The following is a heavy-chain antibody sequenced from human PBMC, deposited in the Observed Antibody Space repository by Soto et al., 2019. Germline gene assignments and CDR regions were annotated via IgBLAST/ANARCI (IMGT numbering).Heavy chain of an antibody. CDR3: ARDSRGRDSSGYYYYFEY. J-gene: IGHJ4*02. V-gene: IGHV3-30-3*01. CDR2: ISYDGSNK. CDR1: GFTFSSYA. D-gene: IGHD3-22*01. Sequence: GGSLRLSCAASGFTFSSYAMHWVRQAPGKGLEWVAVISYDGSNKYYADSVKGRFTISRDNSKNTLYLQMNSLRAEDTAVYYCARDSRGRDSSGYYYYFEYWGQGTLVTVSS.